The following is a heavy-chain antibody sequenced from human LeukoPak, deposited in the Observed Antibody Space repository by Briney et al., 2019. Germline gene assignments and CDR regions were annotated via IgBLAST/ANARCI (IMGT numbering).Heavy chain of an antibody. J-gene: IGHJ4*02. Sequence: PGGSLRLSCAVSGITLSNYGMSWVRQAPGKGLEWVAGISGSGGGTNYADSVKGRFTISRDNPKNTLYLQMNSLRAEDTAVYYCATAPYSGSYSPFDYWGQGTLVTVSS. CDR3: ATAPYSGSYSPFDY. D-gene: IGHD1-26*01. CDR2: ISGSGGGT. CDR1: GITLSNYG. V-gene: IGHV3-23*01.